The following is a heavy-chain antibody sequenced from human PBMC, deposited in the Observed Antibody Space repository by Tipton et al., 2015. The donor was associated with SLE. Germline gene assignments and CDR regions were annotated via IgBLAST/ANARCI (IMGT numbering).Heavy chain of an antibody. CDR2: ISGSDATT. CDR1: GFTFWRYA. V-gene: IGHV3-23*01. J-gene: IGHJ4*02. Sequence: SLRLSCAASGFTFWRYAMTWVRQAPGKGLEWVSGISGSDATTYYADSVKGRLTISRDNSKNMVYLQMSSLRAEDTAVYYCVCGGDFYSGVAHWGQGTLVTVST. D-gene: IGHD2-21*01. CDR3: VCGGDFYSGVAH.